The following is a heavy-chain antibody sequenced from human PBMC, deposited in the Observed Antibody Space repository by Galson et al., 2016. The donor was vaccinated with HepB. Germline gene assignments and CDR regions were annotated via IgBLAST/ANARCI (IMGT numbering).Heavy chain of an antibody. D-gene: IGHD6-13*01. V-gene: IGHV4-30-2*02. CDR3: ARQPVGGYNFDY. CDR1: GGSVSGGDYS. Sequence: TLSLTCAVSGGSVSGGDYSWTWIRQPPGRGLEWIGYIYHSGSTSYIPSLKSRATISIDTSKNHFSLKLTSVTAADTAVYYCARQPVGGYNFDYWGQGTLVTVSS. CDR2: IYHSGST. J-gene: IGHJ4*02.